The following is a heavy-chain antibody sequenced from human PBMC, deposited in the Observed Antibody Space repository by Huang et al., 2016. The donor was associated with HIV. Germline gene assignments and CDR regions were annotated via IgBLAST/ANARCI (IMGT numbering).Heavy chain of an antibody. CDR2: IYSGGTT. V-gene: IGHV3-53*01. CDR1: GFTVSTND. Sequence: EVQLVESGGGLIQPGGSLRLSCAASGFTVSTNDMTWVRQAPGKGLGGVSLIYSGGTTYYADSVKGRFTISRDDSENTLYLHMTSLRAGDTAVYYCAKEGDTGAALGYWGQGTLVTVS. J-gene: IGHJ4*02. CDR3: AKEGDTGAALGY. D-gene: IGHD2-8*02.